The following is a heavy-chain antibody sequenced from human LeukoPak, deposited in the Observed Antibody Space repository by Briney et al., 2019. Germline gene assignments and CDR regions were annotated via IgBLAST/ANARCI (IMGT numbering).Heavy chain of an antibody. J-gene: IGHJ5*02. CDR2: IRYEGNEK. V-gene: IGHV3-30*02. CDR1: GFTLSNAW. Sequence: GGSLRLSCAASGFTLSNAWMNWDRQAPGKGLEWVAFIRYEGNEKYYADSVKGRFTISRDNSQNTLYLDMNSLRPEDTAVYYCAKDLMRDRWFGESWGQGTLVTVSS. D-gene: IGHD3-10*01. CDR3: AKDLMRDRWFGES.